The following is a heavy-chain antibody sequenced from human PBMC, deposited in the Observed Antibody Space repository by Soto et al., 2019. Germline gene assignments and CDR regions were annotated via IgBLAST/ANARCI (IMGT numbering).Heavy chain of an antibody. V-gene: IGHV4-34*01. CDR1: GGSFSGYY. D-gene: IGHD5-12*01. J-gene: IGHJ6*03. Sequence: PSETLSLTCAAYGGSFSGYYWSWIRQPPGKGLEWIGEINHSGSTNYNPSLESRVTISVDTSKNQFSLKLSSVTAADTAVYYCARSYDQIVATIGVRYYYYMDVWGKGTTVTVSS. CDR2: INHSGST. CDR3: ARSYDQIVATIGVRYYYYMDV.